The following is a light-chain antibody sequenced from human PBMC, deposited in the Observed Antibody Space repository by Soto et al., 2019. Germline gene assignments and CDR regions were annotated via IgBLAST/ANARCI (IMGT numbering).Light chain of an antibody. CDR2: GAS. J-gene: IGKJ1*01. V-gene: IGKV3-15*01. Sequence: EIVMTQSPATLSVSPGERATLSCRASHSVSSNLAWYQRKPGQAPRLLIYGASTRGTGIPARFSGSGSGTEFSLTISSLQSEDIAVYYCQQYNDWPGTFGHGTKVEIK. CDR1: HSVSSN. CDR3: QQYNDWPGT.